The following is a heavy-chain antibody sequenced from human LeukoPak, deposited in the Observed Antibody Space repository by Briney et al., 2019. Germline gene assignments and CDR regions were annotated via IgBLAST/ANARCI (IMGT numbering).Heavy chain of an antibody. CDR1: GGTFSSYA. CDR3: ATAEVVGGTSLSDAFDI. V-gene: IGHV1-69*04. D-gene: IGHD1-26*01. Sequence: ASVKVSCKASGGTFSSYAISWVRQAPGQGLEWMGRIIPILGIANYAQKFQGRVTITADKSTSTAYMELSSLRSEDTAVYYCATAEVVGGTSLSDAFDIWGQGTMVTVSS. J-gene: IGHJ3*02. CDR2: IIPILGIA.